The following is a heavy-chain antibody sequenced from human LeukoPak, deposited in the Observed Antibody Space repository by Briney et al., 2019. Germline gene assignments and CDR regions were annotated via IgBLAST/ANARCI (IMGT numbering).Heavy chain of an antibody. CDR2: FYYSGST. D-gene: IGHD1-26*01. CDR1: GGSISGYY. Sequence: SETLSLTCTVSGGSISGYYWSWIRQPPGKGLEWIGYFYYSGSTNYNPSLKSRVTMSVDTSKNQFSLKLSSVTAADTAVYYCARHLVGATGTGPFDYGGQGTLVTVS. J-gene: IGHJ4*02. CDR3: ARHLVGATGTGPFDY. V-gene: IGHV4-59*08.